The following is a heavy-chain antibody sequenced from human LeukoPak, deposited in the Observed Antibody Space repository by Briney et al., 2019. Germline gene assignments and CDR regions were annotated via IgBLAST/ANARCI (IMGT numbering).Heavy chain of an antibody. CDR3: ARATGYSSGWYQY. J-gene: IGHJ4*02. CDR1: GGSISSYY. D-gene: IGHD6-19*01. Sequence: SETLSLTCTVSGGSISSYYWSWIRQPPGKGLEWIGYIYYSGSTNYNPSLKSRVTISEDTSKNQFSLKLSSVTAADTAVYYCARATGYSSGWYQYWGQGTLVTVSS. CDR2: IYYSGST. V-gene: IGHV4-59*01.